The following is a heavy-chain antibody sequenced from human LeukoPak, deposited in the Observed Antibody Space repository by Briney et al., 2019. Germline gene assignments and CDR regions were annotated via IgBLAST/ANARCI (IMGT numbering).Heavy chain of an antibody. CDR2: ISGSGGST. CDR1: GFTFSSYA. V-gene: IGHV3-23*01. Sequence: GGSLRLSCAASGFTFSSYAMSWVRHAPGKGLEWVSAISGSGGSTYYADSVKGRFTISRDNSKNTLYLQMNSLRAEDTAVYYCAKDQYCTGGSCYFDYWGQGTLVTVSS. CDR3: AKDQYCTGGSCYFDY. J-gene: IGHJ4*02. D-gene: IGHD2-15*01.